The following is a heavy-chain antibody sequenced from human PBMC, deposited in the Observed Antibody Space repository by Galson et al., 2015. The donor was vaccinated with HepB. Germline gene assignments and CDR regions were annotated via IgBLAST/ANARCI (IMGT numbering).Heavy chain of an antibody. CDR2: IKQDGSEK. V-gene: IGHV3-7*01. CDR3: AREGVPSNVRGPYYYYYYMDV. CDR1: GFTFSSYW. Sequence: SLRLSCAASGFTFSSYWMSWVRQAPGKGLEWVANIKQDGSEKYYVDSVKGRFTISRDNAKNSLYLQMNSLRAEDTAVYYCAREGVPSNVRGPYYYYYYMDVWGKGTTVTVSS. D-gene: IGHD3-10*01. J-gene: IGHJ6*03.